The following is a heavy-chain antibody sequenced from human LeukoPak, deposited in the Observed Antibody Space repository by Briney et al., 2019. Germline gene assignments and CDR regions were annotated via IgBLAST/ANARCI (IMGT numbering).Heavy chain of an antibody. Sequence: PGGSLRLSCAAPGFTFSSYAMTWVRQAPGKGLERVSGISGSGSSTYYADSVKGRFTISRDNSKNTLYLQMNSLRAEDTAVYHCAKGRYYYDNSDAFEIWGQGTMVTVSS. D-gene: IGHD3-22*01. J-gene: IGHJ3*02. CDR1: GFTFSSYA. CDR3: AKGRYYYDNSDAFEI. CDR2: ISGSGSST. V-gene: IGHV3-23*01.